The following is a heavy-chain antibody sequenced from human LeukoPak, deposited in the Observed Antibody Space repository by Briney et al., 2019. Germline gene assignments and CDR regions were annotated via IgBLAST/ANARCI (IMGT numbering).Heavy chain of an antibody. CDR1: GFTFSSYW. V-gene: IGHV3-74*01. J-gene: IGHJ5*02. Sequence: GGSLRLSCAASGFTFSSYWMRWVRQAPGKGLVWVSRINSDGSSTSYADSVKGRFTISRDNAKNTLYLQMNSLRAEDTAVYYCAREGRWQLLNNWFDPWGQGTLVTVSS. CDR3: AREGRWQLLNNWFDP. D-gene: IGHD2-15*01. CDR2: INSDGSST.